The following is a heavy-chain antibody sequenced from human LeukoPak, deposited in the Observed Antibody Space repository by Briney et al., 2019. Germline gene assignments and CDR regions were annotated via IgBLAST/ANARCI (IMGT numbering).Heavy chain of an antibody. CDR2: IYTSGST. Sequence: SETLSLTCTVSGGSISSGSYYWSWIRQPAGKGLEWIGRIYTSGSTNYNPSLKSRVTISVDTSKNQFSLKLSSVTAADTAVYYCASSRRSRPAVQYYFDYWGQGTLVTVSS. CDR1: GGSISSGSYY. J-gene: IGHJ4*02. D-gene: IGHD5-24*01. V-gene: IGHV4-61*02. CDR3: ASSRRSRPAVQYYFDY.